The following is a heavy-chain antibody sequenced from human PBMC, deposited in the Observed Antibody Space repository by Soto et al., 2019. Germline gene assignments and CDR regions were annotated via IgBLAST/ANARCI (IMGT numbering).Heavy chain of an antibody. CDR1: GFTFSSYA. CDR3: AKGVIYHDYGMDV. CDR2: TSSDGNNK. V-gene: IGHV3-30*18. Sequence: QVQLVESGGGVVQPGRSLRLSCAASGFTFSSYAMHWVRQAPGKGLEYVAVTSSDGNNKYYADSVMGRFTISRDNSKNTLYLQMYSLSSEDTAVDYCAKGVIYHDYGMDVCGRGTTVTVSS. D-gene: IGHD3-10*01. J-gene: IGHJ6*02.